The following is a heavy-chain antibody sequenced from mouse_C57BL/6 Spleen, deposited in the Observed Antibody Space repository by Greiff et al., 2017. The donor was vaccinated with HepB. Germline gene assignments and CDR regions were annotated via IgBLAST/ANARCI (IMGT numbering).Heavy chain of an antibody. D-gene: IGHD1-1*01. CDR3: ARGPYYGSSYGGYFDY. V-gene: IGHV1-69*01. Sequence: QVQLKQPGAELVMPGASVKLSCKASGYTFTSYWMHWVKQRPGQGLEWIGEIDPSDSYTNYNQKFKGKSTLTVDKSSSTAYMQLSSLTSEDSAVYYCARGPYYGSSYGGYFDYWGQGTTLTVSS. CDR1: GYTFTSYW. CDR2: IDPSDSYT. J-gene: IGHJ2*01.